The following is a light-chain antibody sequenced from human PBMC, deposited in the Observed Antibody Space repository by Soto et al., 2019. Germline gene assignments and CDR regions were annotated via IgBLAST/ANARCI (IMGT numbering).Light chain of an antibody. CDR1: QSVSSN. V-gene: IGKV3-11*01. J-gene: IGKJ2*01. CDR3: QERRCLPLD. CDR2: DAS. Sequence: EIVITQSPTTLSVSPGERATLSCRASQSVSSNLAWYQQKPGQAPRLLIYDASNTAAGIPARFSGSGSGTDFTLTIRSLEAEDFASYYCQERRCLPLDFGPGAKLEI.